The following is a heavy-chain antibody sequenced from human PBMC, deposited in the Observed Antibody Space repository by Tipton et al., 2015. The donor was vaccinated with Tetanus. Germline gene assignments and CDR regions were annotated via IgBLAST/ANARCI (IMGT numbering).Heavy chain of an antibody. J-gene: IGHJ4*02. CDR1: GGSVSGGDYH. CDR2: SHYSGST. D-gene: IGHD6-19*01. CDR3: VRDGGSSGWLAY. V-gene: IGHV4-61*08. Sequence: LRLSCTVSGGSVSGGDYHWSWIRQPPGKGLEWIGYSHYSGSTSSNPSLKSRVTISLDTSKNQFSLKLTSVTAADTAVYYCVRDGGSSGWLAYWGQGALVTVSS.